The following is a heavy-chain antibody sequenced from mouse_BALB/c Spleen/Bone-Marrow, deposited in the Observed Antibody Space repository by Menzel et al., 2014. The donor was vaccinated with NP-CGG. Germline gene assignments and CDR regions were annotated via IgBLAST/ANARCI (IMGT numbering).Heavy chain of an antibody. V-gene: IGHV5-12*02. CDR3: ARNAFYRGYAMDY. CDR2: ISNGGGST. CDR1: GFTFSDYY. J-gene: IGHJ4*01. Sequence: EVMLVESGGGLVQPGGSLKLSCATSGFTFSDYYMYWVRQTPEKRLEWVAYISNGGGSTYYPDTVKGRFTISRDNAKNPLYLQMSRLKSEDTAMYYCARNAFYRGYAMDYWGQGTSVTVSS. D-gene: IGHD2-12*01.